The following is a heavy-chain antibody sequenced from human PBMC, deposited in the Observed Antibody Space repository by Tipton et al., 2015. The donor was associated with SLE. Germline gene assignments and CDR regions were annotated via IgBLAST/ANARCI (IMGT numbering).Heavy chain of an antibody. V-gene: IGHV4-61*02. Sequence: LRLSCTVSGGSISRGSYYWSWIRQPAGKGLEWIGRIYTSGSTNYNPSPKSRVTITVDTSKNQFSLRMSSVTAADTAVYYCARAIAYQQLAPMDVWGKGTTVTVPS. D-gene: IGHD6-13*01. CDR1: GGSISRGSYY. CDR3: ARAIAYQQLAPMDV. J-gene: IGHJ6*03. CDR2: IYTSGST.